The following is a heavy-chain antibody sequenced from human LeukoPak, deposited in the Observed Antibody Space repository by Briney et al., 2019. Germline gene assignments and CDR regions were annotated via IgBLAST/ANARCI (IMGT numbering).Heavy chain of an antibody. CDR3: ARVSVGATMLAYFDY. Sequence: ASVKVSCKASGYTFTSYYVHWVRQAPGQGLEWMGIINPSGGSTSYAQKFQGRVTMTRDMSTSTVYMELSSLRSEDTAVYYCARVSVGATMLAYFDYWAQGTLVTVSS. V-gene: IGHV1-46*01. CDR2: INPSGGST. D-gene: IGHD1-26*01. CDR1: GYTFTSYY. J-gene: IGHJ4*02.